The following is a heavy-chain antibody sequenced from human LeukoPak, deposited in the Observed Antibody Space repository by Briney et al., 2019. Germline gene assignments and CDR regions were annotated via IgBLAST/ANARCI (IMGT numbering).Heavy chain of an antibody. CDR3: AKDGGVYGSYFDY. J-gene: IGHJ4*02. CDR2: ISWNSGSI. Sequence: GRSLRLSCTASGFTFDDYAMHWVRQAPGKGLEWVSGISWNSGSIGYADSVKGRFTISRDNAKNSLYLQMNSLRAEDTALYYCAKDGGVYGSYFDYWGQGTLVTVSS. V-gene: IGHV3-9*01. D-gene: IGHD2-8*02. CDR1: GFTFDDYA.